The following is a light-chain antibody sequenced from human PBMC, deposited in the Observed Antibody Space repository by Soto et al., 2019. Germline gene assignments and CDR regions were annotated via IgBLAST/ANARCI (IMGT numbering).Light chain of an antibody. CDR3: IQAIQAPGT. CDR2: LGS. Sequence: DIVLTQSPLSLPVTPGEPASISCRSSQSLLHSNGNIYLDWYLQKPGQSPQLLIYLGSIRASGARDRFSGSGPGTVFTLKNPRVGAGDVGFFSCIQAIQAPGTSGLGTKVEIK. CDR1: QSLLHSNGNIY. J-gene: IGKJ1*01. V-gene: IGKV2-28*01.